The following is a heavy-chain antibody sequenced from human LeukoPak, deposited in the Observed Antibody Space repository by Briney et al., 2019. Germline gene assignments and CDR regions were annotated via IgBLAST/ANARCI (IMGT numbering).Heavy chain of an antibody. V-gene: IGHV3-30*02. CDR2: IRYDGSNK. CDR1: GFTFSSYG. J-gene: IGHJ4*02. Sequence: GGSLRLSCAASGFTFSSYGMHWVRQAPGKGLEWVAFIRYDGSNKYYADSVKGRFTISRDNSKNTLYLQMNSLRAEDTAVYYCARSYYYDSSHTADYWGQGTLVTVSS. CDR3: ARSYYYDSSHTADY. D-gene: IGHD3-22*01.